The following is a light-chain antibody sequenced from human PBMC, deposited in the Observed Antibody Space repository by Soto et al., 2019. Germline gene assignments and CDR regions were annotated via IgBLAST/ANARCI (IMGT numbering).Light chain of an antibody. CDR1: SSDVGGYNY. CDR2: EVS. J-gene: IGLJ3*02. Sequence: QSALTQPASVSGSPGQSITISCTGTSSDVGGYNYVSWYQHHPGKAPKLMIYEVSNRPSGVSNRFSGSKSGNTASLTISGLQAGEEADYYCTSYTTSSTHGVFGGGTKLTVL. CDR3: TSYTTSSTHGV. V-gene: IGLV2-14*01.